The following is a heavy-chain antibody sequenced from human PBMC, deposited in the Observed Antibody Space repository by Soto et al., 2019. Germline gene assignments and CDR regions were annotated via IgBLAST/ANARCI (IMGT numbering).Heavy chain of an antibody. CDR3: XXXXVWEPRDY. CDR2: ISAYNGNT. D-gene: IGHD1-26*01. V-gene: IGHV1-18*01. CDR1: GYTFTSYG. J-gene: IGHJ4*02. Sequence: QVHLVQSGAEVKKPGASVKVSCKASGYTFTSYGISWVRQAPGQGLEWMGWISAYNGNTNYAQKLQGRVTMTTDTSTSTAYMELRSLRSDDTXXYYXXXXXVWEPRDYWGQGTLVTVSS.